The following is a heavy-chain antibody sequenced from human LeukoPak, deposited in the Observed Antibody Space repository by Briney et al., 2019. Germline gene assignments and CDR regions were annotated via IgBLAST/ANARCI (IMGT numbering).Heavy chain of an antibody. CDR2: IWYDGSNK. Sequence: GGSLRLSCAACGFAFSSYGMHCVRRAPGKGLEWAALIWYDGSNKYYADSVKGRFTISRDNSKNTLYLQMNSLRAEDTAVYYCARDTGVATGSYFDYWGQGTLVAVSS. J-gene: IGHJ4*02. CDR3: ARDTGVATGSYFDY. D-gene: IGHD7-27*01. CDR1: GFAFSSYG. V-gene: IGHV3-33*01.